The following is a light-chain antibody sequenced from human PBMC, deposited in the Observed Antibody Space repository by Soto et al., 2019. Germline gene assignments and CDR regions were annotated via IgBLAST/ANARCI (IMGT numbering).Light chain of an antibody. CDR2: EVI. J-gene: IGLJ1*01. Sequence: QSALTQPASVSGSPGQSITISCTGTSSDVGSYDLVSWYQQHPGKGPKLMIYEVIKRPSGVSNRFSGSKSGNTASLTISGLQAEDEADYYCCSYAGSASYVFGTGTKADRP. CDR3: CSYAGSASYV. V-gene: IGLV2-23*02. CDR1: SSDVGSYDL.